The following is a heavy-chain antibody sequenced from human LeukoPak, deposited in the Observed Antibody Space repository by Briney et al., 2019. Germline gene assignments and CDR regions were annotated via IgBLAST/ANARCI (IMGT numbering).Heavy chain of an antibody. D-gene: IGHD3-10*01. CDR1: GFTFSSYG. J-gene: IGHJ4*02. V-gene: IGHV3-33*01. CDR2: IWYDGGNK. CDR3: ARERTPLLLWFGESLRY. Sequence: AGSLRLSCAASGFTFSSYGMHWVRQAPGKGLEWVAVIWYDGGNKYYADSVKGRVTISGDNSKNTLYLQMNSLRAEDTAVYYCARERTPLLLWFGESLRYWGQGTLVSASS.